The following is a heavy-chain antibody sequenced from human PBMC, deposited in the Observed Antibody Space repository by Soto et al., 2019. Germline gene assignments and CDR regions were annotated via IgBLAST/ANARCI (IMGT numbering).Heavy chain of an antibody. Sequence: GESLKISCKGSGYSFTSYWIGWVRQMPGKGLEWMGIIYPGASDTRYSPSFQGQVTISADKSISTAYLQWSSLKASDTAMYYCARDLCSGGSCYPGNYFDYWGQGTLVTVSS. CDR2: IYPGASDT. D-gene: IGHD2-15*01. CDR1: GYSFTSYW. J-gene: IGHJ4*02. V-gene: IGHV5-51*01. CDR3: ARDLCSGGSCYPGNYFDY.